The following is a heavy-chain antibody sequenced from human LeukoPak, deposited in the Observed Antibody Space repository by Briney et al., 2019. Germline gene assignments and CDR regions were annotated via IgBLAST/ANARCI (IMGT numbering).Heavy chain of an antibody. CDR3: ARQITDESSGYDSIDY. D-gene: IGHD5-12*01. Sequence: GGSLNISGRGSGYSFTAYWIGWVRQMPGKGLEWMGIIYPGDFDTRYSPSFEGQVTISADKSITTAYLQWSSLKASDTAMYYCARQITDESSGYDSIDYWGQGTLVTVSS. CDR2: IYPGDFDT. J-gene: IGHJ4*02. CDR1: GYSFTAYW. V-gene: IGHV5-51*01.